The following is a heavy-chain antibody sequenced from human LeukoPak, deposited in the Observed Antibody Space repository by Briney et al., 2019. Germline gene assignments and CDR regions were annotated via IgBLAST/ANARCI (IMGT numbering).Heavy chain of an antibody. J-gene: IGHJ2*01. CDR2: ITGSGDTT. CDR3: AKDLRGPAAGTWYFDL. CDR1: GLTFSSYA. D-gene: IGHD6-13*01. Sequence: GGSLRLSCAASGLTFSSYAMGWVRQAPEKGLEWVSAITGSGDTTYYSDSVKGRFTISRDNSRNTLYLQMNSLRAGDTAVYYCAKDLRGPAAGTWYFDLWGRGTLVTVSS. V-gene: IGHV3-23*01.